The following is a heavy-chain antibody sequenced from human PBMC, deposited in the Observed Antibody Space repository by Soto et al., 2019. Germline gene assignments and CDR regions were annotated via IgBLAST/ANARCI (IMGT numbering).Heavy chain of an antibody. D-gene: IGHD6-19*01. CDR2: ISGSGGST. J-gene: IGHJ4*02. V-gene: IGHV3-23*01. Sequence: GGSLRLSCAASGFTFSSYAMSWVRQAPGKGLEWVSAISGSGGSTYYADSVKGRFTISRDNSKNTLYLQMNSLRAEDTAVYYCAKATHSSGWGYYFDYWGQGTLVTVSS. CDR1: GFTFSSYA. CDR3: AKATHSSGWGYYFDY.